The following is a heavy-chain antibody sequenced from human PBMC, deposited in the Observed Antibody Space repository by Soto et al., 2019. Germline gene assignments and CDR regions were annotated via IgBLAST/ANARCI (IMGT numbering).Heavy chain of an antibody. CDR2: INVGNGNI. J-gene: IGHJ6*02. CDR1: GYTFANYA. Sequence: ASVKVSCKASGYTFANYAMHWVRQAPGQRLKWMGWINVGNGNIKYSQKFKGRITITRDTSATTAYMELSSLRSEDTAVYYCARSERYYYDSSGYYYPSGYYYYGMDVWGQGTTVTVSS. CDR3: ARSERYYYDSSGYYYPSGYYYYGMDV. V-gene: IGHV1-3*01. D-gene: IGHD3-22*01.